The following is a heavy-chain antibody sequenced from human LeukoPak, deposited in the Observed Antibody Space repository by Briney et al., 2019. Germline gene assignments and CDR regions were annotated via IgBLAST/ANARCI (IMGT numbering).Heavy chain of an antibody. CDR3: ARGTFAGYSSGGWFDP. Sequence: KPSETLSLTCTVSGGSISPYYWSWIRQPAGKGLECIGHIYTSGSTNYNPSLKSRVTMSVDTSKNQFSLKLTSVTAADTAVYYCARGTFAGYSSGGWFDPWGQGTLVTVSS. CDR1: GGSISPYY. V-gene: IGHV4-4*07. J-gene: IGHJ5*02. D-gene: IGHD6-19*01. CDR2: IYTSGST.